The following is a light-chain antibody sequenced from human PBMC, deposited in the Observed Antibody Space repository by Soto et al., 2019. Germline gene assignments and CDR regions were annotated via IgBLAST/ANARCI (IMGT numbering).Light chain of an antibody. J-gene: IGLJ3*02. CDR3: QSYDSSLSGLWV. CDR1: SSNIGAGYD. V-gene: IGLV1-40*01. CDR2: GNS. Sequence: QSVLTQPPSVSGAPGQRVTISCTGTSSNIGAGYDVYWYQQLPGTAPKLLIYGNSNRPSGVPDRFSGSKSGTSASLAITGLQDEDEADYYCQSYDSSLSGLWVFGGGTKLTVL.